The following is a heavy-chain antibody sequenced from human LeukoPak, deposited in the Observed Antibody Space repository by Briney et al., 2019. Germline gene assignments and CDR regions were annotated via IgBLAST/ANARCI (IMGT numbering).Heavy chain of an antibody. CDR3: ARDYYDSSGPYFDY. D-gene: IGHD3-22*01. Sequence: SETLSLTCTVSGGSISSYYWSWIRQPPGKGLEWIGYIYYSGSTNYNPSLKSRVTISVDTSKNQFSLKLSSVTAADTGVYYCARDYYDSSGPYFDYWGQGTLVTVSS. J-gene: IGHJ4*02. CDR2: IYYSGST. V-gene: IGHV4-59*01. CDR1: GGSISSYY.